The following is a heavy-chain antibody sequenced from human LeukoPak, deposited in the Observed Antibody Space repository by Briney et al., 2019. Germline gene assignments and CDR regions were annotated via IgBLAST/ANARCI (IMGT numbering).Heavy chain of an antibody. D-gene: IGHD6-19*01. CDR2: IYYSGST. Sequence: PSETLSLTCTVSGGSISSSSYYWGWIRQPPGKGLEWIGSIYYSGSTYYNPSLKSRVTISVDTSENQFSLKLSSVTAADTAVYYCARQGYSSGQDPWGQGTLVTVSS. J-gene: IGHJ5*02. V-gene: IGHV4-39*01. CDR3: ARQGYSSGQDP. CDR1: GGSISSSSYY.